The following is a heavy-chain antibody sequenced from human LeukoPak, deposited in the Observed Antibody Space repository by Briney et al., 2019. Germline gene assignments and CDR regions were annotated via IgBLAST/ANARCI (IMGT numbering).Heavy chain of an antibody. CDR2: IIPIFGTS. CDR3: ANRVGYSAGYFDY. D-gene: IGHD2-2*02. Sequence: GSSVKVSFKSSVGTFSSYAISWVRQAPGQGLEWVGGIIPIFGTSNYAQKFQGRVTITADESTSTAYMELSSLRSEDTAVYYCANRVGYSAGYFDYWGQGTLVTVSS. CDR1: VGTFSSYA. V-gene: IGHV1-69*13. J-gene: IGHJ4*02.